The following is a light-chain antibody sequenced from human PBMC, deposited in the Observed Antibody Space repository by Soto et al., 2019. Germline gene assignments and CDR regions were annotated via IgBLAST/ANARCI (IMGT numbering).Light chain of an antibody. V-gene: IGLV2-14*01. CDR2: GVS. J-gene: IGLJ1*01. CDR3: ISYTTSVTYV. Sequence: QSVLTQPASVSGSPGQSITISCTGTSSDVGGYNYVSWYQQHPGKAPKLMISGVSNRPSGVSNRLSGSKSGNTASLTISGLQTEDEADYYCISYTTSVTYVFGTGTKLTVL. CDR1: SSDVGGYNY.